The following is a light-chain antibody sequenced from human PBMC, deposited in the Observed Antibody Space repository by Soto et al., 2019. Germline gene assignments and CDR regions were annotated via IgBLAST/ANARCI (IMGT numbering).Light chain of an antibody. V-gene: IGKV1-5*01. CDR1: QTISSW. Sequence: DIQMTQSPSTLSGSVGDRVTITCRASQTISSWLAWYQQKPGKAPKLLIYDASSLESGVPSRFSGSGSGTEFTLTLSSLQPDDFATYYCQQYNSYPITFGQGTRLEIK. CDR3: QQYNSYPIT. CDR2: DAS. J-gene: IGKJ5*01.